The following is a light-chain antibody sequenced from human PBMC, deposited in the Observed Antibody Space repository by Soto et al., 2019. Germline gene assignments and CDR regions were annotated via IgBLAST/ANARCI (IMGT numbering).Light chain of an antibody. CDR2: GAS. J-gene: IGKJ1*01. Sequence: EIVMTQSPATLSMSPGERATLSCRASQSVSSNLAWYQQKPGQAPRLLIYGASTRATGIPARFSGSGSGTEITLTISSLQSEDFAVYYCQQYNNWPPTWTFGQGTMVDIK. CDR1: QSVSSN. V-gene: IGKV3-15*01. CDR3: QQYNNWPPTWT.